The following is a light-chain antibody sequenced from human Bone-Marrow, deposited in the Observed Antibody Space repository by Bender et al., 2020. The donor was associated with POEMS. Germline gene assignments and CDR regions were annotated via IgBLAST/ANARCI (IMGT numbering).Light chain of an antibody. CDR1: ALSKQY. CDR2: KDT. CDR3: QSVDNSNSYRV. J-gene: IGLJ3*02. Sequence: SSELTQAPSVAVSPGQTARISCSGEALSKQYSYWYQKKPGQAPALVIFKDTERPSGIPERFSGSSSGTTVTLTIRGVQAEDEADYYCQSVDNSNSYRVFGGGTKLTVL. V-gene: IGLV3-25*03.